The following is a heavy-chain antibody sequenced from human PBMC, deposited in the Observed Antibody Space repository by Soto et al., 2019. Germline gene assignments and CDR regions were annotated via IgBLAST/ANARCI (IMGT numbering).Heavy chain of an antibody. CDR2: IYNSGST. CDR1: GGSISSYY. V-gene: IGHV4-59*01. Sequence: NPSETLSLTCTVSGGSISSYYWSWIRQPPGKGLEWIGYIYNSGSTNYNPSLKSRATISVDTSKNQFSLKLSSVTAADTAVYYCAYGDSRGPLDSWGQGTLVTVSS. J-gene: IGHJ4*02. D-gene: IGHD4-17*01. CDR3: AYGDSRGPLDS.